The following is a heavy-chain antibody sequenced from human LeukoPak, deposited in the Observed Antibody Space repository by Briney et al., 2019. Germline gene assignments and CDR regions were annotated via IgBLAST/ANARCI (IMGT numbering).Heavy chain of an antibody. CDR3: ARGLVGSSSWYLLDY. V-gene: IGHV3-30*03. D-gene: IGHD6-13*01. Sequence: GRSLRLSCAASGFTFSSYGMHWVRQAPGKGLEWVAVISYDGSNKYYADSVKGRFTISRDNSKNTLYLQMNSLRAEDTAVYYCARGLVGSSSWYLLDYWGQGTLVAVSS. J-gene: IGHJ4*02. CDR2: ISYDGSNK. CDR1: GFTFSSYG.